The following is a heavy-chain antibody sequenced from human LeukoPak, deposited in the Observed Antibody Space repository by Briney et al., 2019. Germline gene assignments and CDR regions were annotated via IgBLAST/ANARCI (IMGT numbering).Heavy chain of an antibody. V-gene: IGHV3-33*06. Sequence: GRSLRLSCAASGFTFSSYGMHWVRQAPGKGLEWVAVIWYDGSNKYYADSVKGRFTISRDNSKNTLYLQMNSLRAEDTAVYYCAKENDGTFDYWGQGTLVTVSS. D-gene: IGHD1-26*01. CDR3: AKENDGTFDY. J-gene: IGHJ4*02. CDR1: GFTFSSYG. CDR2: IWYDGSNK.